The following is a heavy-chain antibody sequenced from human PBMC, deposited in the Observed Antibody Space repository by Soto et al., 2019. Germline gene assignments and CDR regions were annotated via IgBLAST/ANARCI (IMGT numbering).Heavy chain of an antibody. CDR1: GYSFSDYF. CDR2: INPKTAAT. V-gene: IGHV1-2*02. CDR3: ARIKWGLNYYNGMDV. D-gene: IGHD1-26*01. J-gene: IGHJ6*04. Sequence: ASVKVSCKPSGYSFSDYFIQWVRQAPGQGLEWVAWINPKTAATNYAKKFQGRVSLTWDTSSTTAYMELTRLRPDGTAVYYCARIKWGLNYYNGMDVWGKGTTVTVSS.